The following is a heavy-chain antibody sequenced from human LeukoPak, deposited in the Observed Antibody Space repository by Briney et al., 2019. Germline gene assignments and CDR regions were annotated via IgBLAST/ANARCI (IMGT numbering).Heavy chain of an antibody. CDR1: GGSISSGSYY. CDR3: AREEEYYDSSGYYYYYYYMDV. D-gene: IGHD3-22*01. V-gene: IGHV4-61*02. CDR2: IYTSGST. Sequence: SETLSLTCTVSGGSISSGSYYWSWIRQPAWKGLEWIGRIYTSGSTNYNPSLKSRVTISVDTSKNQFSLKLSSVTAADTAVYYCAREEEYYDSSGYYYYYYYMDVWGKGTTVTISS. J-gene: IGHJ6*03.